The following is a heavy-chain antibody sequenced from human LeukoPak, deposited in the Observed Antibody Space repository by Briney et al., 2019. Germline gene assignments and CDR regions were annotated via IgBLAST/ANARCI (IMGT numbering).Heavy chain of an antibody. J-gene: IGHJ4*02. D-gene: IGHD2-15*01. CDR3: ARVVSLCSGGSCYWVIFDY. CDR2: IYHSGST. V-gene: IGHV4-38-2*02. Sequence: SETLSLTCTVSGYSISSGSYWGWIRQPPGKGLEWIGSIYHSGSTYYNPSLTSPVTISVDTSKNLFSLRLSSVTAADTAVYYCARVVSLCSGGSCYWVIFDYWGQGTLVTVSS. CDR1: GYSISSGSY.